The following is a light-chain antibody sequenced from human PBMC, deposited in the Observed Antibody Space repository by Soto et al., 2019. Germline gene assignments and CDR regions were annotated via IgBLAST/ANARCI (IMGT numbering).Light chain of an antibody. CDR3: QQYDNWPRT. V-gene: IGKV3-15*01. Sequence: EIVMTQSPASLSVSPGETATLSCRASQRVGGNLAWYQQKPGQAPRLLHYHASTRATGIPARFSGSGSGTDFTLTISSLQSEDFAFFYCQQYDNWPRTFGQGTKVEIK. CDR1: QRVGGN. J-gene: IGKJ1*01. CDR2: HAS.